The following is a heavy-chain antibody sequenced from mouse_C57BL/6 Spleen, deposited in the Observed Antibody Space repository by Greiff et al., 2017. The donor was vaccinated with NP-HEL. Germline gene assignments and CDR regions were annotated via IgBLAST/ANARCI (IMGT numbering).Heavy chain of an antibody. CDR1: GYSFTDYN. CDR3: ARGGFITTVVAWNYFDY. D-gene: IGHD1-1*01. CDR2: INPNYGTT. V-gene: IGHV1-39*01. J-gene: IGHJ2*01. Sequence: VQLQQSGPELVKPGASVKISCKASGYSFTDYNMNWVKQSNGKSLEWIGVINPNYGTTSYIQKFKGKATLTVDQSSSTAYMQLNSLTSEDSAVYYCARGGFITTVVAWNYFDYWGQGTTLTVSS.